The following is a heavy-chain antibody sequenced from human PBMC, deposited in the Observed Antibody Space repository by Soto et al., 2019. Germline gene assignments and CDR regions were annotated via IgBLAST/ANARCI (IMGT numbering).Heavy chain of an antibody. CDR3: ARDRRWLSRXPNNWFDP. J-gene: IGHJ5*02. CDR1: GGSISSGDYY. V-gene: IGHV4-30-4*08. D-gene: IGHD2-21*01. Sequence: TLSLTCTVSGGSISSGDYYWTCIRQPRGKGLERLGYIYYDGTTYYNPSLKSRLTMSIDTSKNQFSLKLNSLTAADTAVYYCARDRRWLSRXPNNWFDPWGQGTLVTVSS. CDR2: IYYDGTT.